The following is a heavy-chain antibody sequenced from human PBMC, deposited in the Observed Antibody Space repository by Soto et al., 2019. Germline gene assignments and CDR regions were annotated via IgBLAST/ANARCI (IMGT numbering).Heavy chain of an antibody. CDR3: ATRITVFGLLIPPFDP. CDR1: GGSVNGYY. J-gene: IGHJ5*02. Sequence: SETLSLTCAVYGGSVNGYYWNWIRQPPWKGLEWIGEINHTGGTHYNPSLKSRVTMSVDTSKNQFSLRLSSVTAADTAIYYCATRITVFGLLIPPFDPWGQGTQVTVSS. V-gene: IGHV4-34*01. D-gene: IGHD3-3*01. CDR2: INHTGGT.